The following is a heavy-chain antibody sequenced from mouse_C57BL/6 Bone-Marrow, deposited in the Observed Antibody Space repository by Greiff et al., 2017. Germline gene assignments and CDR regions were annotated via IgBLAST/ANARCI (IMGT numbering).Heavy chain of an antibody. D-gene: IGHD2-3*01. CDR3: RRDGYYDYAMDY. Sequence: EVLLVESGEGLVKPGGSLKLSCAASGFTFSSYAMSWVRQTPEKRLEWVAYISSGGNYIYYPDTVKGRFTISRDNARNTLYLQRRSQKYEDTAMYYWRRDGYYDYAMDYWGQGTSVTVSS. CDR1: GFTFSSYA. CDR2: ISSGGNYI. V-gene: IGHV5-9-1*02. J-gene: IGHJ4*01.